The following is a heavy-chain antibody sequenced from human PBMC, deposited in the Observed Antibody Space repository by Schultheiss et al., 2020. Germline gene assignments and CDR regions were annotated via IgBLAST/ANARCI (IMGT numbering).Heavy chain of an antibody. CDR2: IYYSGST. D-gene: IGHD3-10*01. CDR3: ARQKQEYYFDY. J-gene: IGHJ4*02. V-gene: IGHV4-59*01. Sequence: GSLRLSCTVSGGSISSYYWSWIRQPPGKGLEWIGYIYYSGSTNYNPSLKSRVTISVDTSKNQFSLKLSSVTAADKAVYYCARQKQEYYFDYWGQGTLVTVSS. CDR1: GGSISSYY.